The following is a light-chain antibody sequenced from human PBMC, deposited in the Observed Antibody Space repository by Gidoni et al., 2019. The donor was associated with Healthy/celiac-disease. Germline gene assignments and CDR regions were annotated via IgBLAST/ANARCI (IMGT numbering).Light chain of an antibody. J-gene: IGLJ3*02. CDR3: LLSYSGARV. V-gene: IGLV7-46*01. CDR2: VTS. CDR1: TGAVTSGHY. Sequence: QAVVTQEPSLPVSPGGPVTLTCGPSTGAVTSGHYPYWFQQKPGQAPRTLIYVTSNKHPWTPPRFSGSLLGGKAALTLAGAQPEDEAEYYCLLSYSGARVFGGGTKLTVL.